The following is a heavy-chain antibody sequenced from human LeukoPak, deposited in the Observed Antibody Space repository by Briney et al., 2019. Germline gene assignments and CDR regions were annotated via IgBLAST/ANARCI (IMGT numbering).Heavy chain of an antibody. D-gene: IGHD3-10*01. J-gene: IGHJ4*02. CDR2: IYYSGST. CDR1: GANSSGGGYN. CDR3: ARDLGFGELDY. V-gene: IGHV4-31*03. Sequence: RSDSPSLMYTISGANSSGGGYNWSWSRQHPGKNLEWIGYIYYSGSTYYNPSLKSRVTIPVDTSKNQFSLKLSSVTAADTAVYYCARDLGFGELDYWGQGTLVTVSS.